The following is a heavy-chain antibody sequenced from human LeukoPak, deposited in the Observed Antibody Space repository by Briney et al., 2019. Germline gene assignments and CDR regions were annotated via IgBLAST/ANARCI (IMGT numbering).Heavy chain of an antibody. Sequence: GGSLRLSCVASGFTVSSNYMSWVRQAPGKGLEWVSVFYSGGSTYYADSVKGRFTISRDNSKNTLDLQMNSLRAEDTAVYYCAREVRGYYYDSSGEYYFDYWGQGTLVTVSS. D-gene: IGHD3-22*01. J-gene: IGHJ4*02. V-gene: IGHV3-66*01. CDR1: GFTVSSNY. CDR3: AREVRGYYYDSSGEYYFDY. CDR2: FYSGGST.